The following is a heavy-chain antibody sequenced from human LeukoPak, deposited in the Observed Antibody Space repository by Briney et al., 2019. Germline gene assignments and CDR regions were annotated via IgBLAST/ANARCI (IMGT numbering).Heavy chain of an antibody. V-gene: IGHV3-21*01. CDR2: IISSASYI. D-gene: IGHD1-1*01. CDR1: GFTFSNYS. Sequence: GGSLRLSCAASGFTFSNYSMNWVRQAPGKGLEWVSSIISSASYIYYADSVKGRFTISRDNAKNSLYLQMNSLRAEDTAVYYCARRMLENRDAFDIWGRGTMVTVSS. J-gene: IGHJ3*02. CDR3: ARRMLENRDAFDI.